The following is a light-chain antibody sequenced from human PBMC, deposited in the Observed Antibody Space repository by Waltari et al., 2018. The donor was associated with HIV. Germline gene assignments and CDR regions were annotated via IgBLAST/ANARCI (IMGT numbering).Light chain of an antibody. J-gene: IGKJ2*01. CDR3: QQSYSTVYT. V-gene: IGKV1-39*01. Sequence: DIQMTQSPSSLSPSVGDRVTITCRASQSISSYLNWYQQKPGKAPKLLIYAASNLQSGVPSRFSGSGSGTDFTLTISSLQPEDFATYYCQQSYSTVYTFGQGTKLEIK. CDR1: QSISSY. CDR2: AAS.